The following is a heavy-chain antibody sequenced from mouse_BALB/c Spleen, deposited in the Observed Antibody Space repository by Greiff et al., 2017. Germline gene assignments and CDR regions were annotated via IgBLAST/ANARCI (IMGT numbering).Heavy chain of an antibody. CDR1: GFSLTSYD. CDR3: ARDDGYYYYAMDY. J-gene: IGHJ4*01. CDR2: IWTGGGT. D-gene: IGHD2-3*01. Sequence: VQVVESGPGLVAPSQSLSITCTVSGFSLTSYDISWIRQPPGKGLEWLGVIWTGGGTNYNSAFMSRLSISKDNSKSQVFLKMNSLQTDDTAMYYCARDDGYYYYAMDYWGQGTSVTVSS. V-gene: IGHV2-9-2*01.